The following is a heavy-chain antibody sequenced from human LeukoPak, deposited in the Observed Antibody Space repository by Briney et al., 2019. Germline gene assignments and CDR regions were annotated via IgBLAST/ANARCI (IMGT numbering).Heavy chain of an antibody. D-gene: IGHD3-3*02. CDR3: ARIGSAAFTDY. Sequence: TGGSLRLSCAASGFTFSSYAMSWARQAPGKGLEWVSTISGSDDTPYYADSVKGRFTMSRDNSKNSLFLQMNSLRAEDTAVYYCARIGSAAFTDYWGQGTLVTVSS. V-gene: IGHV3-23*01. CDR1: GFTFSSYA. J-gene: IGHJ4*02. CDR2: ISGSDDTP.